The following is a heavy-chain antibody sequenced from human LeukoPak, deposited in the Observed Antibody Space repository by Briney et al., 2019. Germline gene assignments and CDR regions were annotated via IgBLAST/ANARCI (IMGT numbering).Heavy chain of an antibody. CDR2: ISSSSSYI. CDR3: ARAGYSYGHGADY. CDR1: GFTFSSYN. J-gene: IGHJ4*02. V-gene: IGHV3-21*01. D-gene: IGHD5-18*01. Sequence: TGGSLRLSCAASGFTFSSYNMNWVRQAPGKGLEWVSSISSSSSYIYYADSVKGRFTISRDNAKNSLYLQMNSLRAEDTAVYYCARAGYSYGHGADYWGQGTLVTVSS.